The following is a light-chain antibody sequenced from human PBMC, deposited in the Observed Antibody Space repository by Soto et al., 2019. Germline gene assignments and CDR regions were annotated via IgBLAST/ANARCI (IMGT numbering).Light chain of an antibody. CDR3: QQSYSTSIT. CDR2: AAS. Sequence: DIQMTQSPSSLSASIGDRVTITCRASQSISSYLNSYHQRPGKAPKLLIYAASSLQRGVPSRFSGSGSGTDFTLTISSLQPEDFATYYCQQSYSTSITFGQGTRLEIK. J-gene: IGKJ5*01. V-gene: IGKV1-39*01. CDR1: QSISSY.